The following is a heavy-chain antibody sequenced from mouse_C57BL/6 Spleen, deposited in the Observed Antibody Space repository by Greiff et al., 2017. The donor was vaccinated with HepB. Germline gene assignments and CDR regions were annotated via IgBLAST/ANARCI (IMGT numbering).Heavy chain of an antibody. V-gene: IGHV6-3*01. CDR1: GFTFSNYW. CDR3: SGGVGPWFAY. D-gene: IGHD4-1*01. Sequence: EVNVVESGGGLVQPGGSMKLSCVASGFTFSNYWMNWVRQSPEKGLEWVAQIRLKSDNYATHYAESVKGRFTISRDDSKSSVYLQMNNLRAEDTGINYCSGGVGPWFAYWGQGTLVTVSA. J-gene: IGHJ3*01. CDR2: IRLKSDNYAT.